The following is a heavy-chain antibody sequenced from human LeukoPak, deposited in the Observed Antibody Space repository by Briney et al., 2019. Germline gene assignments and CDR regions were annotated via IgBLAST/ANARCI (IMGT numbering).Heavy chain of an antibody. CDR1: GGSISSYY. CDR2: IYYSGST. J-gene: IGHJ4*02. Sequence: PSETLSLTCTVSGGSISSYYWSWIRQPPGKGLEWIGYIYYSGSTYYNPSLKSRVTISVDTSKNQFSLKLSSVTAADTAVYYCARVGDDYGGNSDDYWGQGTLVTVSS. CDR3: ARVGDDYGGNSDDY. V-gene: IGHV4-59*12. D-gene: IGHD4-23*01.